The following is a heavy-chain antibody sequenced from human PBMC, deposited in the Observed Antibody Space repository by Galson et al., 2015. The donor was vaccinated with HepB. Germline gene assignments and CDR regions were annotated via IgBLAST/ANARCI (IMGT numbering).Heavy chain of an antibody. J-gene: IGHJ4*02. CDR1: GGSLNNYF. CDR2: IFSGSA. V-gene: IGHV4-59*08. D-gene: IGHD3-3*01. CDR3: ARRRFGDSFGLDS. Sequence: ETLSLTCTVSGGSLNNYFWSWIRQSPEQGLEWIGYIFSGSANYNPSLKSRVTISVATSKNQFSLRLTSVTASDTAVYYCARRRFGDSFGLDSWGQGILVTVSS.